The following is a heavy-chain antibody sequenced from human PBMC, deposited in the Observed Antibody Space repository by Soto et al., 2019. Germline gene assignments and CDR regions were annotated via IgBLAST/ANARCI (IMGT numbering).Heavy chain of an antibody. V-gene: IGHV3-64D*08. J-gene: IGHJ4*02. Sequence: PGGSLRLSCSASGFTFSSYAMHWVRQAPGKGLEYVSAISSNGRSTYYADSVKGRFTISRDNSKNTLYLQMSSLRVEDTAVYYCVSCYYDSSTYDDYWGQGVLVTVSS. CDR3: VSCYYDSSTYDDY. D-gene: IGHD3-22*01. CDR2: ISSNGRST. CDR1: GFTFSSYA.